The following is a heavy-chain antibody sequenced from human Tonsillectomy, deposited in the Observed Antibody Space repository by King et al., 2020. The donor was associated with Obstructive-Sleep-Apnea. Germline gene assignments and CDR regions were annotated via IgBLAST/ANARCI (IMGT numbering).Heavy chain of an antibody. J-gene: IGHJ4*02. CDR2: IYHTGST. D-gene: IGHD6-13*01. V-gene: IGHV4-59*13. Sequence: QLQESGPGLVKPSETLSLTCRVSGDSMSSYYWNWIRQPPWKGLDWIGYIYHTGSTTYNPSLKSRVTISLDMSNNQFSLNLRSVTAADTAVYYCAREMAAAGDYWDQGTLVTVSS. CDR1: GDSMSSYY. CDR3: AREMAAAGDY.